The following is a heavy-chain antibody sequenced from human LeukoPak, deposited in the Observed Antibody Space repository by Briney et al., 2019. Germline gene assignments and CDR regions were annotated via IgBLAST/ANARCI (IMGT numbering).Heavy chain of an antibody. Sequence: GGSLRLSCAASGFTFSSYGMHWVRQAPGKGLEWVAVISYDGSNKYYADSVKGRFTISRDNSKNTLYLQMNSLRAEDTAVYYCARDTSWYQLLPENYSDYWGQGTLVTVSS. D-gene: IGHD2-2*01. CDR2: ISYDGSNK. CDR3: ARDTSWYQLLPENYSDY. V-gene: IGHV3-30*03. CDR1: GFTFSSYG. J-gene: IGHJ4*02.